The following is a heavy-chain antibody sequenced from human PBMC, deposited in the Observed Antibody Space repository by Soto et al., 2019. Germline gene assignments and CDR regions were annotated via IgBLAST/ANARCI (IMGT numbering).Heavy chain of an antibody. D-gene: IGHD2-15*01. V-gene: IGHV3-23*01. J-gene: IGHJ4*02. Sequence: PGGSLRLSCEASGFTFSSYWMHWVRQAPGKGLKWVSSISSGGGSTNYADSVKGRFTISRDSSKNTVFLQMNSLRAEDTAIYYCAKARKWSDFDYWGQGTPVTVSS. CDR1: GFTFSSYW. CDR2: ISSGGGST. CDR3: AKARKWSDFDY.